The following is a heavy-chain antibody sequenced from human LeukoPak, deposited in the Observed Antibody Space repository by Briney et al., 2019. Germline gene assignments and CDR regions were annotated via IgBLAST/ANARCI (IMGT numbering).Heavy chain of an antibody. J-gene: IGHJ3*02. CDR3: ASPRYCSSTSCYRYAFDI. D-gene: IGHD2-2*02. Sequence: GSSAKVSCKASGGTFSSYAISWVRQAPGQGLEWMGGIIPIFGTANYAQKFQGRVTITADESTGTAYMELSSLRSEDTAVYYCASPRYCSSTSCYRYAFDIWGQGTMVTVSS. CDR2: IIPIFGTA. V-gene: IGHV1-69*01. CDR1: GGTFSSYA.